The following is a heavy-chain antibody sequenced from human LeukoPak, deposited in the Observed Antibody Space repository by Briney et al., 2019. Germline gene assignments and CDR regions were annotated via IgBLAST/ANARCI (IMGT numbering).Heavy chain of an antibody. CDR3: ARIRGDDFWSGSIDY. CDR2: IYYSGSI. D-gene: IGHD3-3*01. CDR1: GYSISSSNW. V-gene: IGHV4-28*05. J-gene: IGHJ4*02. Sequence: SETLSLTCAVSGYSISSSNWWGWIRQPPGKGLEWIGYIYYSGSIYYNPSLKSRVTMSVDTSKNQFSLKLSSVTAVDTAVYYCARIRGDDFWSGSIDYWGQGTLVTVSS.